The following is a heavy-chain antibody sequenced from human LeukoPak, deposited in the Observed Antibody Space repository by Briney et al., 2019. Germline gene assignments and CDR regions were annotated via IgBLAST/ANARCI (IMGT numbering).Heavy chain of an antibody. J-gene: IGHJ4*02. CDR1: GFKFSDYY. Sequence: GGSLRLSCAASGFKFSDYYMSWVRQAPGKGLEWISYISSRGSTIDYADSVKGRLTISRDDAKNSLYLQMNSLRAEDTAVHYCARDQNYGDYEPFDYWGQGTLVTVSS. V-gene: IGHV3-11*01. CDR2: ISSRGSTI. D-gene: IGHD4-17*01. CDR3: ARDQNYGDYEPFDY.